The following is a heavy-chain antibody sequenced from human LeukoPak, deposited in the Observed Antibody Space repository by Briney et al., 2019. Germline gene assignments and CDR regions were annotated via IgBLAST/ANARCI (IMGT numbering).Heavy chain of an antibody. Sequence: SSETLSFTCAVSGGSISSSNWWSWVRQPPGKGLEWIGEIYHSGSTNYNPSLKSRVTISVDKSKNQFSLKLSSVTAADTAVYYRARDYDFWSGLRGFDPWGQGTLVTVSS. CDR3: ARDYDFWSGLRGFDP. D-gene: IGHD3-3*01. J-gene: IGHJ5*02. V-gene: IGHV4-4*02. CDR2: IYHSGST. CDR1: GGSISSSNW.